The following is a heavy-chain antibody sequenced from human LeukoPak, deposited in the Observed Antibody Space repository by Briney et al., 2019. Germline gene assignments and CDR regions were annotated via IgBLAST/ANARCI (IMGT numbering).Heavy chain of an antibody. V-gene: IGHV4-59*11. CDR1: GGPISGHY. CDR2: IYYSGST. Sequence: SETLSLTCTVSGGPISGHYWSWIRQPPGKGLEWIGYIYYSGSTNYNPSLKSRATISVDTSKNQFALKLSSVTAADTAVDCCARERATYSYGPPRPCFDYWGQGTLVTVSS. CDR3: ARERATYSYGPPRPCFDY. J-gene: IGHJ4*02. D-gene: IGHD5-18*01.